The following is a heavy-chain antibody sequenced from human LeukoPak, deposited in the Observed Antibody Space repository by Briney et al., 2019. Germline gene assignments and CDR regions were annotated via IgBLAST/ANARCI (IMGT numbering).Heavy chain of an antibody. J-gene: IGHJ4*02. CDR2: FHNSGTS. V-gene: IGHV4-28*03. Sequence: SETLSLTCDVSGDSISSSNWWNWIRQPPGKGLEWIGYFHNSGTSTYNLSLKSRVTISADTSKNQFSLKLNSLTTADTAVYYCTRGAGWLIDYWGQGILVTVSS. D-gene: IGHD3-16*01. CDR3: TRGAGWLIDY. CDR1: GDSISSSNW.